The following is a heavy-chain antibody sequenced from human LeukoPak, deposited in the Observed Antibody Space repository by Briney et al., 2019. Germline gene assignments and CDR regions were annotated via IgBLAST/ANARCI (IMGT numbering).Heavy chain of an antibody. V-gene: IGHV3-11*01. D-gene: IGHD3-3*01. Sequence: GGSLRLSCAASGFTFSDYYMSWIRQAPGKGLEWVSYISSSGSTIYYADSVKGRFTISRDNAKNSLYLQMNSLRAEDTAVYYCARDLKITIFGVAEADYYYGMDVWGQGTTVTVSS. CDR1: GFTFSDYY. CDR3: ARDLKITIFGVAEADYYYGMDV. J-gene: IGHJ6*02. CDR2: ISSSGSTI.